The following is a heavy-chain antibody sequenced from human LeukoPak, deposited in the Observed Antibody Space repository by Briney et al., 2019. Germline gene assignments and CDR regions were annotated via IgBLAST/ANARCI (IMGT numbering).Heavy chain of an antibody. CDR1: GFTFSNGW. V-gene: IGHV3-15*01. CDR3: ARGGTTTPDY. J-gene: IGHJ4*02. Sequence: PGGSLRLSCTTSGFTFSNGWMSWVRQAPGKGLEWVGRIKKKTDGGTTDYAAPVKGRFTISRDDSKNTLYLQMNSLRAEDTAVYYCARGGTTTPDYWGQGTLVTVSS. CDR2: IKKKTDGGTT. D-gene: IGHD3-16*01.